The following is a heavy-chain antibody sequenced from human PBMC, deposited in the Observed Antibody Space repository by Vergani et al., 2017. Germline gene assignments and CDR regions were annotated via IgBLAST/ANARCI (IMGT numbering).Heavy chain of an antibody. CDR1: GYTFTSYG. Sequence: QVQLVQSGAEVKKPGASVKVSCKASGYTFTSYGISWVRQAHGQGLEWMGWISAYNGNTNNAQKLQGRVTMTTDTSTSTAYMELRSLRSDDTAVYYCARLVGSGWYDGNCFYPWGQGTLVTVSS. CDR2: ISAYNGNT. V-gene: IGHV1-18*01. J-gene: IGHJ5*02. D-gene: IGHD6-19*01. CDR3: ARLVGSGWYDGNCFYP.